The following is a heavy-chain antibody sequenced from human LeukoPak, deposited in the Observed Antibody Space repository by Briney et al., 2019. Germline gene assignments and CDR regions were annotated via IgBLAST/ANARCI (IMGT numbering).Heavy chain of an antibody. CDR1: GGSFSGYY. CDR3: ARAVVAALQGRYYFDY. CDR2: INHSGST. D-gene: IGHD2-15*01. V-gene: IGHV4-34*01. J-gene: IGHJ4*02. Sequence: SETLSLTCAVYGGSFSGYYWSWIRQPPGKGLEWIGEINHSGSTNYNPSLKSRVTISVDTSKNQFSLKLSSVTAADTAVYYCARAVVAALQGRYYFDYWGQGTLVTVSS.